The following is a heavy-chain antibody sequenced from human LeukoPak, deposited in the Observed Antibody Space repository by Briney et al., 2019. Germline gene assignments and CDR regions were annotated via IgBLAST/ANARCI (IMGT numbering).Heavy chain of an antibody. V-gene: IGHV4-59*08. D-gene: IGHD7-27*01. J-gene: IGHJ4*02. CDR2: IYYSGST. CDR3: ATGRGANWGVGGVYYFDY. Sequence: PSETLSLTCTVSGGSISSYYWSWIRQPPGKGLEWIGYIYYSGSTNYNPSLKSRVTISVDTSKNQSSLKLSSVTAADTAVYYCATGRGANWGVGGVYYFDYWGQGTLVTVSS. CDR1: GGSISSYY.